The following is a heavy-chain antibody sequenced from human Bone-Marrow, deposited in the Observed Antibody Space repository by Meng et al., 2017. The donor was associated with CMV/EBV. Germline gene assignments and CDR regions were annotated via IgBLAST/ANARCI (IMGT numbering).Heavy chain of an antibody. CDR3: ARCSYYYYGMDV. V-gene: IGHV4-34*01. CDR2: INHSGST. J-gene: IGHJ6*02. D-gene: IGHD2-15*01. CDR1: GGSFSGYY. Sequence: GSLRLSCAVYGGSFSGYYWSWIRQPPGKGLEWIGEINHSGSTNYNPSLKSRVTISVDTSKNQFSLKLSSVTAADTAVYYCARCSYYYYGMDVWGQGPTVTVSS.